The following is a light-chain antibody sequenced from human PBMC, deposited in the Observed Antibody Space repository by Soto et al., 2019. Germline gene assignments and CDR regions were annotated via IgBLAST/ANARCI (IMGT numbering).Light chain of an antibody. J-gene: IGKJ2*01. Sequence: EIVLTQSPATLSLSPGERATLSCRASQSVSGSLAWYQQKPGQAPRLLIYDASNRATGIPARFSGSGSGTGFTLAISGLEPEDLALYYCQQRSNWVYTFGQGTKLEIK. V-gene: IGKV3-11*01. CDR1: QSVSGS. CDR3: QQRSNWVYT. CDR2: DAS.